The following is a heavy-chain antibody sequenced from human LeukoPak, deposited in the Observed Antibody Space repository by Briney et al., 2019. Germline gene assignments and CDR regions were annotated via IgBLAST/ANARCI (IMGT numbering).Heavy chain of an antibody. Sequence: SETLSLTCGVSGGSISTTNWWTWVGKPLGEGREWIGEVHLSGRTHYNPSLESRVTMSVDMSENHISLRLTSVTAADTAVYYCAREGGPYRPLDYSGQGTLVTVSS. CDR1: GGSISTTNW. J-gene: IGHJ4*02. CDR2: VHLSGRT. CDR3: AREGGPYRPLDY. V-gene: IGHV4-4*02.